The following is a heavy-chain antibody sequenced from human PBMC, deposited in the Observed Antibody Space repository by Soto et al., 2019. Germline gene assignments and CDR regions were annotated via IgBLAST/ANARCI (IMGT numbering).Heavy chain of an antibody. CDR2: IYYSGST. Sequence: SDTLSLTCSANGRSISRNDFSWIRQPPGKGLEWIGYIYYSGSTNYNPSLKSRVTISVDTSKNQFSLKLSSVTAADTAVYYCASHYDILTGRSEYYFDYWGQGTLVTSPQ. CDR3: ASHYDILTGRSEYYFDY. J-gene: IGHJ4*02. CDR1: GRSISRND. V-gene: IGHV4-59*08. D-gene: IGHD3-9*01.